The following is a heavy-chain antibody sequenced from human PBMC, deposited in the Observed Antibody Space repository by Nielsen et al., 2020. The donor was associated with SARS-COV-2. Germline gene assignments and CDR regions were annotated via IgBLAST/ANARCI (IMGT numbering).Heavy chain of an antibody. V-gene: IGHV3-33*03. CDR1: GFTFSSYG. J-gene: IGHJ3*02. CDR3: AKIGHIVGAPEWSDAFDI. CDR2: IWYDGSNK. D-gene: IGHD1-26*01. Sequence: GESLKISCAASGFTFSSYGMHWVRQAPGKGLEWVAVIWYDGSNKYYADSVKGRFTISRDNAKNSLYLQMNSLRAEDTALYYCAKIGHIVGAPEWSDAFDIWGQGTMVTVSS.